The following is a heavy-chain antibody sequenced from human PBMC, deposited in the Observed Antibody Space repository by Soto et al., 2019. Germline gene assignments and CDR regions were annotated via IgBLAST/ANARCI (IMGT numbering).Heavy chain of an antibody. CDR1: GGCISSYY. J-gene: IGHJ6*02. CDR3: ARDRSQSGYSGYDYYYYGMEV. CDR2: IYYSGST. V-gene: IGHV4-59*01. D-gene: IGHD5-12*01. Sequence: SETLSLTCTVSGGCISSYYWSWIRQPPGKGLEWFGYIYYSGSTNYNPSLKSRVTISVDTSKNQFSLKLSSVTAADTAVYYCARDRSQSGYSGYDYYYYGMEVWGQGNTVTVSS.